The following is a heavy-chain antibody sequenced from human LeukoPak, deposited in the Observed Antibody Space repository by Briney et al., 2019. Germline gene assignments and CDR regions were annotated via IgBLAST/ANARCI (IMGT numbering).Heavy chain of an antibody. Sequence: WASVKVSCKASGYTFTGYYMHWVRQAPGQGLEWMGWINPNSGGTNYAQKFQGRVTMTRNTSISTAYMELSSLRSEDTAVYYCARDRRAMVTGDAFDIWGQGTMVAVSS. CDR1: GYTFTGYY. J-gene: IGHJ3*02. D-gene: IGHD5-18*01. CDR3: ARDRRAMVTGDAFDI. CDR2: INPNSGGT. V-gene: IGHV1-2*02.